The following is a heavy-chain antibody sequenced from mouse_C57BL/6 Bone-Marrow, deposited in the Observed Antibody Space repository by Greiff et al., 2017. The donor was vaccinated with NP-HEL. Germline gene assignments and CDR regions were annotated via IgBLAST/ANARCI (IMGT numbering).Heavy chain of an antibody. CDR1: GFTFSDYY. CDR3: ARDRGYYSNYWFAY. D-gene: IGHD2-5*01. J-gene: IGHJ3*01. CDR2: INYDGSST. V-gene: IGHV5-16*01. Sequence: EVQVVESEGGLVQPGSSMKLSCTASGFTFSDYYMAWVRQVPEKGLEWVANINYDGSSTYYLDSLKSRFIISRDNAKNILYLQMSSLKSEDTATYYCARDRGYYSNYWFAYWGQGTLVTVSA.